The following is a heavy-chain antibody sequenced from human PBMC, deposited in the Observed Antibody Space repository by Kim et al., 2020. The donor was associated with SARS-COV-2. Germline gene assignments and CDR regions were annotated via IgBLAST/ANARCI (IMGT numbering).Heavy chain of an antibody. CDR1: GFTFSSYW. Sequence: GGSLRLSCAASGFTFSSYWMHWVRQAPGKGLVWVSRINSDGSSTSYADSVKGRFTISRDNAKNTLYLQMNSLRAEDTAVYYCARDGRYFDWLLMNPYYYYYYDIDVWGQGTTVTVSS. D-gene: IGHD3-9*01. CDR2: INSDGSST. CDR3: ARDGRYFDWLLMNPYYYYYYDIDV. J-gene: IGHJ6*02. V-gene: IGHV3-74*01.